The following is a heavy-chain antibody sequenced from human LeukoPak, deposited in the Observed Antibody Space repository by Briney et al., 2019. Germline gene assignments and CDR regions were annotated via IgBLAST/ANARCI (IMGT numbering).Heavy chain of an antibody. CDR2: IIPIFGTA. Sequence: SVKVSCKASGGTFSSYAISWVRQAPGQGLEWMGGIIPIFGTANYAQKFQGRVTITTDESTSTAYMELSSLRSEDTAVYYCAMYSSGWTNFGYWGQGTLVTVSS. J-gene: IGHJ4*02. D-gene: IGHD6-19*01. V-gene: IGHV1-69*05. CDR1: GGTFSSYA. CDR3: AMYSSGWTNFGY.